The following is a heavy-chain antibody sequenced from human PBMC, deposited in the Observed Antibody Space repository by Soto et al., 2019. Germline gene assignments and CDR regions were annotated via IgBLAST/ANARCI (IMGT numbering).Heavy chain of an antibody. CDR2: IYPSGKT. V-gene: IGHV4-59*01. CDR3: ARAASNVLGDYYYGLDV. Sequence: SETLSLTCTVSGGAMSTYYWSLIRQTPRKGLEWIGYIYPSGKTNYNPSLRSRVTISVDTSKNQFSLSLSSVTAADTAASYCARAASNVLGDYYYGLDVWGQGTTVTVSS. D-gene: IGHD3-16*01. CDR1: GGAMSTYY. J-gene: IGHJ6*02.